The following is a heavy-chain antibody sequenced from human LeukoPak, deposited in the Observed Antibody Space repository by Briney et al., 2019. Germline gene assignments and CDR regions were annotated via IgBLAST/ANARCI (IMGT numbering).Heavy chain of an antibody. CDR3: ASDEDYYYYMDV. V-gene: IGHV3-23*01. CDR2: ISGSTNST. D-gene: IGHD2-21*01. J-gene: IGHJ6*03. CDR1: GFTFSSYA. Sequence: GGSLRLSCAASGFTFSSYAVSWVRQAPGKGLEWVSVISGSTNSTYNADSVKGRFTISRDNSKNTLYLQMNSLRAEDTAVYYCASDEDYYYYMDVWGEGTTVTVSS.